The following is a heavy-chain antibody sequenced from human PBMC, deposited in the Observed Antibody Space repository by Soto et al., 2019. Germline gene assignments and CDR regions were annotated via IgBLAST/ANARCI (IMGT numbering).Heavy chain of an antibody. Sequence: QVQLVQSGAEVKKPGASVKVSCKASGYTHTTYSMDWVRQAPGQRLEWMGWMNPLNGDTKYSQRFQGRLTIIRDTSASTAFMELSSLRSEDTAIYYCARGNSGAFDIWGQGTMVTVSS. V-gene: IGHV1-3*01. D-gene: IGHD6-19*01. J-gene: IGHJ3*02. CDR3: ARGNSGAFDI. CDR1: GYTHTTYS. CDR2: MNPLNGDT.